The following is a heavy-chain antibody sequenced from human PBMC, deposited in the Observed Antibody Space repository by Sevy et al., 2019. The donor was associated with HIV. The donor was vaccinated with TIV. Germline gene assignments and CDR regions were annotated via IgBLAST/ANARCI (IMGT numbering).Heavy chain of an antibody. CDR2: INTKIGIP. V-gene: IGHV7-4-1*02. CDR3: TDSQLAGDDAFDI. D-gene: IGHD3-16*01. J-gene: IGHJ3*02. CDR1: GYTFSNNV. Sequence: ASVKVSCKASGYTFSNNVINWVRQAPGHGLEWMGWINTKIGIPKYAQAFTGRFVFSLDTSVSTAYLQISSLRAEDSAIYYCTDSQLAGDDAFDIWGQGTQVTVSS.